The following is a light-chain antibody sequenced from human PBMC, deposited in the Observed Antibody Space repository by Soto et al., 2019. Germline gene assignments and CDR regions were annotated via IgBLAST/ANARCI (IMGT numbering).Light chain of an antibody. V-gene: IGKV3-20*01. J-gene: IGKJ3*01. CDR3: QQYGSSPVFT. CDR2: GAS. CDR1: QSVSSSY. Sequence: EIVLTQSPGTLSLSPGERATLSCRASQSVSSSYLAWYQQKPGQAPRLLIYGASSRATGIPDGFSGSGSGRDFTLTISRLEPEDFAVDYCQQYGSSPVFTFGPGTKVDIK.